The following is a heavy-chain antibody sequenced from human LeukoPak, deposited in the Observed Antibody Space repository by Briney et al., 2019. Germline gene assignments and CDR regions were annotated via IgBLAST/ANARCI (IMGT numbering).Heavy chain of an antibody. CDR3: AKHTTYYYGSGSPGGNNWFDP. CDR2: ISGSGGST. J-gene: IGHJ5*02. CDR1: GFTFSSYV. D-gene: IGHD3-10*01. V-gene: IGHV3-23*01. Sequence: GGSLRLSCAASGFTFSSYVMSWVRQAPGKGLEWVSTISGSGGSTYYADSVKGRFTISRDNSKNTLYLQMNSLRAEDTAVYYCAKHTTYYYGSGSPGGNNWFDPWGQGTLVTVSS.